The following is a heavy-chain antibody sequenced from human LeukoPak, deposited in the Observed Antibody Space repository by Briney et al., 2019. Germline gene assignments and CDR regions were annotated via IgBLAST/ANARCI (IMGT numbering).Heavy chain of an antibody. Sequence: ASVTVSCTASGYTFTIYGISWVRQAPGQGLGWMGWISAYNGNTDYAQKLQGRVTITTDTSTSTAYMELRSLRSDDTAVYYCARAVAGLACFDYWGQGTLVTVSS. CDR3: ARAVAGLACFDY. J-gene: IGHJ4*02. CDR2: ISAYNGNT. CDR1: GYTFTIYG. D-gene: IGHD6-19*01. V-gene: IGHV1-18*01.